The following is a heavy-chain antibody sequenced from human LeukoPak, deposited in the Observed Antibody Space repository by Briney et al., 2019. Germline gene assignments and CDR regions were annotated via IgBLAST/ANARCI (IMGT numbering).Heavy chain of an antibody. D-gene: IGHD3-22*01. V-gene: IGHV3-30*18. CDR3: AKDRDPYSSGTWDS. CDR2: RSDDGSAQ. Sequence: GGSLRLSCAASGFTLSSYNMNWVRQAPGKGLEWVAVRSDDGSAQHYADSVRGRFTISRDNSKNTLSLQMNSLRPEDTAMYFCAKDRDPYSSGTWDSWGQGTLVIVSS. J-gene: IGHJ1*01. CDR1: GFTLSSYN.